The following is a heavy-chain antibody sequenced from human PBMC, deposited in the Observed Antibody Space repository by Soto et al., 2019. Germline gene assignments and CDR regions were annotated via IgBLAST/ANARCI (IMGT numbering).Heavy chain of an antibody. CDR3: AREDRDRETGLVPAAIDGMDV. CDR1: GGTFSRSS. CDR2: IIPIFGIA. J-gene: IGHJ6*02. D-gene: IGHD2-2*01. Sequence: QVQLVQSGAEVKKPGSSVKVSCKASGGTFSRSSITWVRQAPGHGLEWIGRIIPIFGIASYAQTFQGRVTITADESTSTAYMELSSMRSDDTAVYYCAREDRDRETGLVPAAIDGMDVWGQGTTVTVSS. V-gene: IGHV1-69*08.